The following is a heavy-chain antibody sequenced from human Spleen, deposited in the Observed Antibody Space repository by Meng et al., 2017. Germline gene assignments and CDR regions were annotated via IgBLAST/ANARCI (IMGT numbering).Heavy chain of an antibody. Sequence: ASVKVSCKASGYTFTAFYIHWVRQAPGQGLEWMGWINPNSGGTNYAQKFQGRVTMTRDTSISTAYMELSRLRSDDTAVYYCARGQSLWFGELFHYYYYYGMDVWGQGTTVTVSS. CDR1: GYTFTAFY. D-gene: IGHD3-10*01. J-gene: IGHJ6*02. CDR3: ARGQSLWFGELFHYYYYYGMDV. V-gene: IGHV1-2*02. CDR2: INPNSGGT.